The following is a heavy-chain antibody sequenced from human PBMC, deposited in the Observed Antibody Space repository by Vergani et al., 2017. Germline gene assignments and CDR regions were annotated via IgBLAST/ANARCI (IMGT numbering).Heavy chain of an antibody. CDR3: AKDGRENSDYGYFDY. Sequence: QLVESGGGWVQPGGSLRLSCVVSGFDFSSYIMNWVRQAPGKGLEWVSFVSTGTKSQSYAESVKGRFTISRDSAKNSLYLQMDSLRADDTAVYYCAKDGRENSDYGYFDYWGQGTLVTVSS. CDR1: GFDFSSYI. D-gene: IGHD4-17*01. V-gene: IGHV3-48*01. CDR2: VSTGTKSQ. J-gene: IGHJ4*02.